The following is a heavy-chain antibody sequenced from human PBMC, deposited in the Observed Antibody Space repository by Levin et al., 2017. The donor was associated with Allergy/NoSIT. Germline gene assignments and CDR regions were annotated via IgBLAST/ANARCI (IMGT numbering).Heavy chain of an antibody. D-gene: IGHD3-3*01. V-gene: IGHV1-69*13. CDR1: GGTFSSYA. Sequence: WASVKVSCKASGGTFSSYAISWVRQAPGQGLEWMGGIIPIFGTANYAQKFQGRVTITADESTSTAYMELSSLRSEDTAVYYCARASRFLFGDAFDIWGQGTMVTVSS. CDR2: IIPIFGTA. J-gene: IGHJ3*02. CDR3: ARASRFLFGDAFDI.